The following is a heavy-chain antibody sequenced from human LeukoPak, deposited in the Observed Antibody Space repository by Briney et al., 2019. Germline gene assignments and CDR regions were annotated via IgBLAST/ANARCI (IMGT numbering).Heavy chain of an antibody. CDR1: GFTFNSYS. CDR3: ARVPGSGITNNHIDY. Sequence: GGSLRLSCAVSGFTFNSYSMNWVPQAPGKGREWVSSITSSSSYIYYADSVKGRFTISRDNPKNSLYLQMNSLRAEDTAVYYCARVPGSGITNNHIDYWGQGTLVTVSS. CDR2: ITSSSSYI. J-gene: IGHJ4*02. V-gene: IGHV3-21*01. D-gene: IGHD3-10*01.